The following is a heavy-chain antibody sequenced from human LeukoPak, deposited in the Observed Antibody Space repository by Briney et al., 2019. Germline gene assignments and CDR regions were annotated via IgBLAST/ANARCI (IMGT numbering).Heavy chain of an antibody. CDR3: AKDATRGYSYGYCFDY. CDR2: ISWDGGST. V-gene: IGHV3-43*01. J-gene: IGHJ4*02. D-gene: IGHD5-18*01. Sequence: GALRLSCAASGFTFDDYTMHWVRQAPGKGLEWVSLISWDGGSTYYADSVKGRFTISRDNSKNSLYQQMNSLRTEDTALYYCAKDATRGYSYGYCFDYWGQGTLVTVSS. CDR1: GFTFDDYT.